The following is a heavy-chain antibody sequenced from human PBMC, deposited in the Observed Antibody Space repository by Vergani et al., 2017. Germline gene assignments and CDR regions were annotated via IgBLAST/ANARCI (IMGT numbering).Heavy chain of an antibody. CDR2: ISGSGGST. J-gene: IGHJ4*02. Sequence: EVQLLESGGGLVQPGGSLRISCAASGFTFSSYAMSWVRQAPGKGLEWVSAISGSGGSTYYADSVKGRFTISRDNSKNTLYLQMNSLRAEDTAVYYCAKGYRGWLQYSYFDYWGQGTLVTVSS. CDR1: GFTFSSYA. V-gene: IGHV3-23*01. D-gene: IGHD5-24*01. CDR3: AKGYRGWLQYSYFDY.